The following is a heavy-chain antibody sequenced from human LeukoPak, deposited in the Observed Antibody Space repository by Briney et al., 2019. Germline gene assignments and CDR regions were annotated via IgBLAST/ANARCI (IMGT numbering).Heavy chain of an antibody. J-gene: IGHJ4*02. CDR1: GFTFSSYA. D-gene: IGHD3-16*01. CDR2: ISYDGSNK. Sequence: PGRSLRLSCAASGFTFSSYAMHWVRQAPGKGLEWVAVISYDGSNKYYADSVKGRFTISRDNSKNTLYLQMNSLRAEDTAVYYCARGGVGAPDYWGQGTLVTVSS. CDR3: ARGGVGAPDY. V-gene: IGHV3-30-3*01.